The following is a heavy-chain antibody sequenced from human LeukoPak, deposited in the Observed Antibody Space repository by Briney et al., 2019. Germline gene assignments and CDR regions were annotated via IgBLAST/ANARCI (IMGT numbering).Heavy chain of an antibody. Sequence: GGSLRLSCTASGFAFDEHGMSWVRQAPGKGLEWVARIDGPGRGTVYADSVKGRFTFSRDNAKNTLSLQMNSLRHDDTAMYYCVRDLFPDAFDIWGQGTRVTVSS. V-gene: IGHV3-20*04. D-gene: IGHD2-21*01. CDR3: VRDLFPDAFDI. CDR1: GFAFDEHG. CDR2: IDGPGRGT. J-gene: IGHJ3*02.